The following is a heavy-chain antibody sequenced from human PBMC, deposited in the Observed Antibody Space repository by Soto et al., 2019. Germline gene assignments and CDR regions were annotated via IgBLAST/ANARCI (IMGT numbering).Heavy chain of an antibody. Sequence: SVKVSCKTSVGSLSVYAVGWGRLAPEQGLEWMGGIIPIFGTANYAQKLQGRVTMTTDTSTSTAYMELRSLRSDDTAVYYCARGGYYGSGSYPSQLDFDYWGQGTLVTVSS. CDR1: VGSLSVYA. CDR3: ARGGYYGSGSYPSQLDFDY. V-gene: IGHV1-69*05. D-gene: IGHD3-10*01. CDR2: IIPIFGTA. J-gene: IGHJ4*02.